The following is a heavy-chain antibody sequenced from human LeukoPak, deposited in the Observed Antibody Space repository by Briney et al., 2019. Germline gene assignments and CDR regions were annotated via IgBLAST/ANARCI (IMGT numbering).Heavy chain of an antibody. CDR2: ISGGSRTI. D-gene: IGHD6-19*01. J-gene: IGHJ4*02. CDR1: GFTFSDYY. CDR3: AKRAVAGTGRAFDY. V-gene: IGHV3-11*01. Sequence: GGSLRLSCAASGFTFSDYYMNWIRQAPGKGLEWVSSISGGSRTINYADSVKGRFTTSRDNAKNSLFLQVNSLRAEDTALYYCAKRAVAGTGRAFDYWGQGTLVTVSS.